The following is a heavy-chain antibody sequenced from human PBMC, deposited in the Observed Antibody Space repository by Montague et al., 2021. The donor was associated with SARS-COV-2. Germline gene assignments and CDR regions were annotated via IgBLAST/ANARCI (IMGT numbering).Heavy chain of an antibody. V-gene: IGHV4-61*02. Sequence: TLSLTCTVSGGSISSPGYYWSWIRQPAGKGLEWIGRIYTSGTTNYNPSLKSRVTISVDTSKNQFSLKLSSVTAADTAVYYCARGRYSSSWYGTKYYFDYWGQGTLVTVSS. J-gene: IGHJ4*02. D-gene: IGHD6-13*01. CDR3: ARGRYSSSWYGTKYYFDY. CDR2: IYTSGTT. CDR1: GGSISSPGYY.